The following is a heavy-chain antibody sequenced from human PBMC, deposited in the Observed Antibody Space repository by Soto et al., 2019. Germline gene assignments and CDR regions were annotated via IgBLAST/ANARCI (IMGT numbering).Heavy chain of an antibody. J-gene: IGHJ4*02. CDR2: IIPIFGTA. D-gene: IGHD1-26*01. CDR1: GGTFSSYA. CDR3: ASPEAIVGAEPSSDY. Sequence: QVQLVQSGAEVKKPGSSVKVSCKASGGTFSSYAISWVRLAPGQGLEWMGGIIPIFGTANYAQKFQGRVTITADESTSTAYMELSSLRSEDTAVYYCASPEAIVGAEPSSDYWGQGTLVTVSS. V-gene: IGHV1-69*01.